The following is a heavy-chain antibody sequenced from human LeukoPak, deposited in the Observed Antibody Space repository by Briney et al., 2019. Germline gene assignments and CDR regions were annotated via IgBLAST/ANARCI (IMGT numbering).Heavy chain of an antibody. Sequence: SLSLSCAASGFTFGSSAMSWVRHAPGKGLEWVSAVSNSGGSTFYADSVMGRFTISRDNSRNTLYLQMNSLRAEDTAVYYCARDRPYFDYWGQGTLVTVSS. CDR3: ARDRPYFDY. V-gene: IGHV3-23*01. CDR2: VSNSGGST. CDR1: GFTFGSSA. J-gene: IGHJ4*02.